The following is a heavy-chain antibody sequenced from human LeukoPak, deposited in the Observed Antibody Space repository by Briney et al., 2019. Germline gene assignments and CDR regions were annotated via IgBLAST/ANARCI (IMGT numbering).Heavy chain of an antibody. CDR3: ATQLSSASLGVGNNWFDP. CDR2: IYYSGST. Sequence: SGTLSLTCTVSGCSISSYYWSWIRQPPGKGLEWVGYIYYSGSTKYNPSRKSRVTISVSTTKNQFSLKLSSVTAADTAVYYCATQLSSASLGVGNNWFDPWGQGTLVTVSS. V-gene: IGHV4-59*01. J-gene: IGHJ5*02. CDR1: GCSISSYY. D-gene: IGHD6-6*01.